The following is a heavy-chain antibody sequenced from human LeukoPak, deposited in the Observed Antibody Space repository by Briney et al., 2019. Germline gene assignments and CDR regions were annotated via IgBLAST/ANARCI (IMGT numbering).Heavy chain of an antibody. CDR3: ARIDSRWSANY. V-gene: IGHV3-23*01. CDR1: GFTFSRYA. CDR2: ISGSGGST. Sequence: GGSLRLSCAASGFTFSRYAIRCVRQAPGKGLEWVSAISGSGGSTYYADSVKGRFTISRDNSKNTLNLQMNSLRVEDTAVYYCARIDSRWSANYWGQGTLVTVSA. D-gene: IGHD6-13*01. J-gene: IGHJ4*02.